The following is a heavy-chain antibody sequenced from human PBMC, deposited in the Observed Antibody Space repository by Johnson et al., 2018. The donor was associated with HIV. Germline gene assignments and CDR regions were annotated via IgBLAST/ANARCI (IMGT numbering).Heavy chain of an antibody. CDR1: GFTVSSNY. V-gene: IGHV3-66*01. D-gene: IGHD4-17*01. CDR3: ARDSTAGPDKGLDYVGAFDI. Sequence: VQLVESGGGLVQPGGSLRLSCAASGFTVSSNYMSWVRQAPGKGLEWVSVIYSGGKTYYADSVKGRFTISRDNSKNTLYLQMNSLRAEDTAVYYCARDSTAGPDKGLDYVGAFDIWGQGTMVTVSS. J-gene: IGHJ3*02. CDR2: IYSGGKT.